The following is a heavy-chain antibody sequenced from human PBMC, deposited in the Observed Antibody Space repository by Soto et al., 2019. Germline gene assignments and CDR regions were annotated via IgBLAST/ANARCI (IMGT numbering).Heavy chain of an antibody. CDR1: GFSFVNYA. V-gene: IGHV3-23*01. J-gene: IGHJ4*02. Sequence: EVQLLESGGGLVQPGGSLRLSCAASGFSFVNYAMNWVRQAPGKGLEWVSGLSGSGTSTYYADSVKGWFTISRDNSRDTLFLQMNSLTADDTAVYYCAKATTNGGWFNPFDSWGQGALVTVSS. CDR3: AKATTNGGWFNPFDS. D-gene: IGHD6-19*01. CDR2: LSGSGTST.